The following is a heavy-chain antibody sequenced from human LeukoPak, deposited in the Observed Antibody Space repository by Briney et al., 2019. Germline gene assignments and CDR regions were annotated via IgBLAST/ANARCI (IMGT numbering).Heavy chain of an antibody. D-gene: IGHD5-24*01. Sequence: SETLSLTCAVYGGSFSGYYWSWIRQPAGKGLEWIGRIYTSGSTNYNPSLKSRVTMSVDTSKNQFSLKLSSVTAADTAVYYCARSRDGYKSRVAFDIWGQGTMVTVSS. J-gene: IGHJ3*02. CDR2: IYTSGST. CDR3: ARSRDGYKSRVAFDI. V-gene: IGHV4-59*10. CDR1: GGSFSGYY.